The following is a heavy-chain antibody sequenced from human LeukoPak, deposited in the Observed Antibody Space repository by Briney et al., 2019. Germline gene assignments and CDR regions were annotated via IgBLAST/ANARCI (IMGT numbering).Heavy chain of an antibody. V-gene: IGHV1-18*01. CDR2: ISGYNGNT. D-gene: IGHD2-8*01. J-gene: IGHJ4*02. CDR3: TRDVRGVFDY. CDR1: GYTFTSDG. Sequence: ASVKVSCKASGYTFTSDGISWVRQAPGQGLEWMAWISGYNGNTNYAQKFQGRATTTKDTSTSAAYMELGSLTSEDTAVYYCTRDVRGVFDYWGQGTLVTVSS.